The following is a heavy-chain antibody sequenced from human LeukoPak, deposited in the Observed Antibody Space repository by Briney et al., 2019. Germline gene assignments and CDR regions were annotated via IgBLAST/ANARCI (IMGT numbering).Heavy chain of an antibody. V-gene: IGHV3-30*04. D-gene: IGHD2-8*01. J-gene: IGHJ4*02. CDR2: LSDDETYE. Sequence: PGGSLRLSCAASGFNFNKYSMHWVRQAPGKGLEWVAFLSDDETYEYYADSVKGRFTISRDNSKNTLYLELSSLRVEDTAVYYCARDSWVCDYWGQGTLVTVSS. CDR3: ARDSWVCDY. CDR1: GFNFNKYS.